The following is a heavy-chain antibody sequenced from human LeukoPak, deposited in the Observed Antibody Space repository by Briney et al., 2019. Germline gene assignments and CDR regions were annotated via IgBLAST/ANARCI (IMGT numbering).Heavy chain of an antibody. CDR2: IYHSGST. Sequence: SETLSLTCTVSGYSISSGYYWGWIRQPPGKGLEWIGSIYHSGSTYYNPSLKSRVTISVDTSKNQFSLKLSSVTAADTAVYYCARLRGYSGYVAYFDYWGQGTLVTVSS. CDR3: ARLRGYSGYVAYFDY. J-gene: IGHJ4*02. V-gene: IGHV4-38-2*02. D-gene: IGHD5-12*01. CDR1: GYSISSGYY.